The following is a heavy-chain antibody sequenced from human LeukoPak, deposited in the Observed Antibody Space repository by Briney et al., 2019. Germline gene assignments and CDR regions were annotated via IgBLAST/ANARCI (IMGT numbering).Heavy chain of an antibody. V-gene: IGHV4-61*02. CDR2: IYTSGST. Sequence: PSETLSLTCTVSGGSISSGSYYWSWIRQPAGKGLEWIGRIYTSGSTYYNPSLKSRVTISVDTSKNQFSLKLSSVTAADTAVYYCARHRGYSYGFDYWGQGTLVTVSS. CDR3: ARHRGYSYGFDY. J-gene: IGHJ4*02. CDR1: GGSISSGSYY. D-gene: IGHD5-18*01.